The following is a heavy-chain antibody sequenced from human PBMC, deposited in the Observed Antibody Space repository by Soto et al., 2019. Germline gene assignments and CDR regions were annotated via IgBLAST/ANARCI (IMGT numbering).Heavy chain of an antibody. CDR3: ARDLTMITFGGVITDHYYFDY. D-gene: IGHD3-16*02. Sequence: SQTLSLTCAISGDSVSSNSAAWNWIRQSPSRGLEWLGRTYYRSKWYNDYAVSVKSRITINPDTSKNQFSLQLNSVTPEDTAVYYCARDLTMITFGGVITDHYYFDYWGQGTLVNVSS. J-gene: IGHJ4*02. CDR2: TYYRSKWYN. CDR1: GDSVSSNSAA. V-gene: IGHV6-1*01.